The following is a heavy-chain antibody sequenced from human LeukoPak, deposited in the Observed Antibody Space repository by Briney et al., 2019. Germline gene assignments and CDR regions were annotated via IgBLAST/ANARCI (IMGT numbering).Heavy chain of an antibody. D-gene: IGHD6-6*01. CDR2: INPNSGGT. V-gene: IGHV1-2*02. CDR1: GYTFTGYY. Sequence: ASVKVSCKASGYTFTGYYMHWVRQAPGQGLEWMGWINPNSGGTNYAQKFQGRVTMTRDTPISTAYMELSRLRSDDTAVYYCARDYSSSSYFDYWGQGTLVTVSS. CDR3: ARDYSSSSYFDY. J-gene: IGHJ4*02.